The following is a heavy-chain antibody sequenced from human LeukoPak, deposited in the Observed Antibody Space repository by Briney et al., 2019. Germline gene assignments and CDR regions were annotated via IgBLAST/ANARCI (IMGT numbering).Heavy chain of an antibody. CDR3: ARGSKQLVSPFDY. V-gene: IGHV3-23*01. D-gene: IGHD6-13*01. Sequence: GGSLRLSCAASGFTFSNYVMSWVRQAPGKGLEWVSAISGSGSSTPYADSVKGRFTISRDNSKNTLYLQMNSLRAEDTAVYYCARGSKQLVSPFDYWGQGTLVTVSS. J-gene: IGHJ4*02. CDR1: GFTFSNYV. CDR2: ISGSGSST.